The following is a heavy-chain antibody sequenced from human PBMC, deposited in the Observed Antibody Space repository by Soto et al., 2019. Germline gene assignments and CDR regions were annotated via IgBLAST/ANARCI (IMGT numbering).Heavy chain of an antibody. J-gene: IGHJ6*03. CDR1: GYTFNSYG. CDR3: ARDLKITVTSSYDSMDV. V-gene: IGHV1-18*01. CDR2: ISAYKANS. Sequence: QVQLVQSGAEVKKPGASVKVSCKASGYTFNSYGISWVRQAPGQGLEWMGWISAYKANSNYAQKFQGRVTMTTDTSTSKAYMELRSLRSDDAAVYYCARDLKITVTSSYDSMDVWGKGTTVTVSS. D-gene: IGHD4-4*01.